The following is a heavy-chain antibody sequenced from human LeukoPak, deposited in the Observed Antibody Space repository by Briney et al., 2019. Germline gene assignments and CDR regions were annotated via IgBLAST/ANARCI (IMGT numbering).Heavy chain of an antibody. Sequence: PSETLSLTCTVSGVSISSYYWSWIRQPPGKGLEWIGYISYSGSTNYNPSLKSRVTISVDTSRSQFSLKLSSVTAADTAVYYCARGRLGGSGSYYNVLDYWGQGTLVTVSS. V-gene: IGHV4-59*01. CDR2: ISYSGST. D-gene: IGHD3-10*01. CDR1: GVSISSYY. J-gene: IGHJ4*02. CDR3: ARGRLGGSGSYYNVLDY.